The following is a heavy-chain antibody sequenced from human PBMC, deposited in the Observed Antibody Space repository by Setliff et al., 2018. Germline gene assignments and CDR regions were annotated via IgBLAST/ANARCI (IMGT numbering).Heavy chain of an antibody. CDR3: ARAGVAAAGKKGVFEH. J-gene: IGHJ4*02. CDR2: INTGGGSA. D-gene: IGHD6-13*01. V-gene: IGHV1-46*01. Sequence: GASVKVSCKASGYAFSSYYMYWVRQAPGQGLDWMGTINTGGGSASIVDQFQGRVTMTRDTSTSTIYLELTSLRSDDTAVYYCARAGVAAAGKKGVFEHWGQGTLVTVSS. CDR1: GYAFSSYY.